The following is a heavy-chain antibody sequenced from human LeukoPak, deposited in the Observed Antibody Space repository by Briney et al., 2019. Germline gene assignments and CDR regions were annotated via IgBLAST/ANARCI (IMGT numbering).Heavy chain of an antibody. J-gene: IGHJ4*02. CDR3: ARDQDIAVAGEVDY. CDR2: ISDSSSTT. V-gene: IGHV3-48*01. D-gene: IGHD6-19*01. CDR1: GFTFSSYS. Sequence: GGSLRLSCAASGFTFSSYSMNWVRQAPGKGLEWVSYISDSSSTTYYADSVKGRFTISRDNAKNSLYLQMNSLRAEDTAVYYCARDQDIAVAGEVDYWGQGTLVTVSS.